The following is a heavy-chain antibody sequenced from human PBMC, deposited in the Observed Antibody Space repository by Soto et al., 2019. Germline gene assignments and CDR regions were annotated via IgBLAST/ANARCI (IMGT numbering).Heavy chain of an antibody. CDR1: GGSFSSYA. J-gene: IGHJ6*02. Sequence: SVEVTCKSSGGSFSSYAISWVRQAPGQGLEWMGGIIPLFGSANYAQKFQGRVTITADESTSTAYMELSSLRSEDTAVYYCARPPGITHDYSYGMDVWGQGTTVTVSS. D-gene: IGHD1-7*01. CDR3: ARPPGITHDYSYGMDV. V-gene: IGHV1-69*13. CDR2: IIPLFGSA.